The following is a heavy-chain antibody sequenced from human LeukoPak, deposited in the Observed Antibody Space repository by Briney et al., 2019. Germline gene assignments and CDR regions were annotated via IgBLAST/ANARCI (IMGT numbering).Heavy chain of an antibody. D-gene: IGHD3-16*02. CDR1: GYTFTSYY. V-gene: IGHV1-2*06. Sequence: ASVKVSCKASGYTFTSYYMHWVRQAPGQGLEWMGRINPNSGGTNYAQKFQGRVTMTRDTSISTAYMELSRLRSDDTAVYYCARGLYDYVWGSYRLNWFDPWGQGTLVTVSS. CDR3: ARGLYDYVWGSYRLNWFDP. J-gene: IGHJ5*02. CDR2: INPNSGGT.